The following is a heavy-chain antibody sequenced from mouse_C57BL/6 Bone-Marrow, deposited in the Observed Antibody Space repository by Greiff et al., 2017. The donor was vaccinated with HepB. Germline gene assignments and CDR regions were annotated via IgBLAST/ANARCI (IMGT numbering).Heavy chain of an antibody. J-gene: IGHJ1*03. V-gene: IGHV1-64*01. CDR1: GYTFTSYW. CDR2: IHPNSGST. D-gene: IGHD1-1*01. CDR3: ARPYGSSYGRYFDV. Sequence: QVQLQQPGAELVKPGASVKLSCKASGYTFTSYWMHWVKQRPGQGLEWIGMIHPNSGSTNYNEKFKSKATLTVDKSSSTAYMQLSSLTAEDSAVYYGARPYGSSYGRYFDVWGTGTTVTVSS.